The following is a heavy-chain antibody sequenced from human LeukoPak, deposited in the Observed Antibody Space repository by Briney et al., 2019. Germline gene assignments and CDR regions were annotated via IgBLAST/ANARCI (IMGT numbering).Heavy chain of an antibody. Sequence: SETLSLTCAVYGGSFSGYYWSWIRQPPGXGLEWIGEINHSGSTNYNPSLKSRVTISVDTSRNQFSLKLSSVTAADTAVYYCARGEVGATADYWGQGTLVTVSS. J-gene: IGHJ4*02. D-gene: IGHD1-26*01. CDR1: GGSFSGYY. CDR2: INHSGST. V-gene: IGHV4-34*01. CDR3: ARGEVGATADY.